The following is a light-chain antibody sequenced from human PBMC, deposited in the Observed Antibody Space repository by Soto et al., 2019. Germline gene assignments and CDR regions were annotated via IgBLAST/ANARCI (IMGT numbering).Light chain of an antibody. CDR2: GAS. V-gene: IGKV3-20*01. Sequence: EIVLRQSPGTLSLSPGERATLSFSASQSFSSTYLAWYQQKPGQAPRLLIYGASSRATGIPDRFSGGGSGTDFSLTISRLDPEDFAVYYCQQYSSSPITFGQGTRLEIK. J-gene: IGKJ5*01. CDR3: QQYSSSPIT. CDR1: QSFSSTY.